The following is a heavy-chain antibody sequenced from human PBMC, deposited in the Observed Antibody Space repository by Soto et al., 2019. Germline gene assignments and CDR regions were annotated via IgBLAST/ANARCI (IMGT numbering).Heavy chain of an antibody. D-gene: IGHD2-15*01. J-gene: IGHJ4*02. V-gene: IGHV3-9*01. Sequence: EVQLVESGGGLVQPGRSLRLSCAASGFTFDDYGMHWVRQAPGKGLEWVSGISWNSGNIGYADSVKGRFTISRDNAKNSLDLQMNSLRAEDTALYYCAKDFTGYCSGGTCPCDYWGQGTLVTVSS. CDR3: AKDFTGYCSGGTCPCDY. CDR2: ISWNSGNI. CDR1: GFTFDDYG.